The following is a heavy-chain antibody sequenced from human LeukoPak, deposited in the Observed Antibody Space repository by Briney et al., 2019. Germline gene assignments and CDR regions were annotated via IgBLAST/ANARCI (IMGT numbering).Heavy chain of an antibody. D-gene: IGHD5-18*01. CDR3: ARVHYNTAMVDIDY. CDR2: ISSSASTI. J-gene: IGHJ4*02. CDR1: GFTFSSYE. Sequence: PGGSLRLSCAASGFTFSSYEMHWVRQAPGKGLEWISYISSSASTIYYADSVKGRFTISRDNGKNSLYLQMNSLRAEDPAVYYCARVHYNTAMVDIDYWGQGTLVTVSS. V-gene: IGHV3-48*03.